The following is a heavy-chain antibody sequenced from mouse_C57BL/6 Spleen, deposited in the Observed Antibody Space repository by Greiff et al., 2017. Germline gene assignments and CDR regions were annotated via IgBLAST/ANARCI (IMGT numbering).Heavy chain of an antibody. Sequence: EVQLQQSGPELVKPGASVKISCKASGYTFTDYYMNWVKQSHGMSLEWIGDINPNNGGTSYNQKFKGKATLTVDKSSSTAYMERRSLTSEDSAVYYCEAGNYAYAMDYWGQGTSVTVSS. D-gene: IGHD2-1*01. CDR1: GYTFTDYY. J-gene: IGHJ4*01. CDR3: EAGNYAYAMDY. V-gene: IGHV1-26*01. CDR2: INPNNGGT.